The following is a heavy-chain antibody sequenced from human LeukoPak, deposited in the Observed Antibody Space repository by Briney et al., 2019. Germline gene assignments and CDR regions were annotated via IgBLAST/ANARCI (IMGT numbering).Heavy chain of an antibody. CDR1: GFTFSSYG. D-gene: IGHD5-18*01. V-gene: IGHV3-33*01. J-gene: IGHJ4*02. CDR3: ARENSYAFDY. CDR2: IWYDGSNK. Sequence: PGRSLRLSCAASGFTFSSYGMHWVRQAPGKGLERVAVIWYDGSNKYYADSVKGRFTISRDNSKNTLYLQMNSLRAEDTAVYYCARENSYAFDYWGQGTLVTVSS.